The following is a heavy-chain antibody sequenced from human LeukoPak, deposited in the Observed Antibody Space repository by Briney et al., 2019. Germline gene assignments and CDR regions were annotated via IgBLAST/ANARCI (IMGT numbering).Heavy chain of an antibody. J-gene: IGHJ4*02. CDR1: GFTFTNYA. V-gene: IGHV3-30-3*01. D-gene: IGHD2-15*01. Sequence: PGGSLRLSCAASGFTFTNYAMHWVRQAPGKGLEWVAVISYDGSNKYYADSVKGRFTISRDNSKNTVYLQMNSLRAEDTAVYYCARVSVARWVYFDYWGQGTLVTVSS. CDR3: ARVSVARWVYFDY. CDR2: ISYDGSNK.